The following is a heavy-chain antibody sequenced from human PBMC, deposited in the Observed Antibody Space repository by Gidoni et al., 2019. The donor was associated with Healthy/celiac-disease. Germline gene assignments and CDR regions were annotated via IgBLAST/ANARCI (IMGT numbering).Heavy chain of an antibody. J-gene: IGHJ6*03. Sequence: MSWVRQAPGQGLEWVSAISGSGGSTYYADSVKCRFTISRDNSKNTLYLQMNSLRAEDTAVYYCAKVGTMAAPDYYYEYYMDVWGKGTTVTVSS. V-gene: IGHV3-23*01. CDR3: AKVGTMAAPDYYYEYYMDV. CDR2: ISGSGGST. D-gene: IGHD1-7*01.